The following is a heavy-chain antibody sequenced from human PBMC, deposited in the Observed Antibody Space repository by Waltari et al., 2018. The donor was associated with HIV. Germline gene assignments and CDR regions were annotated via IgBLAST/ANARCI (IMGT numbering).Heavy chain of an antibody. V-gene: IGHV4-39*01. D-gene: IGHD6-19*01. CDR1: GGSLRRSPPV. CDR2: RYYNGST. J-gene: IGHJ4*02. Sequence: QLHLQESGPGLVKPSQTLSLTCPVSGGSLRRSPPVWGWIRQPPGKGLEWIGTRYYNGSTYYNPSLKSGVTMSVDASKNQFALKVRSVTATDTALYYCARSPRGEQWLAYWGQGTLVTVSS. CDR3: ARSPRGEQWLAY.